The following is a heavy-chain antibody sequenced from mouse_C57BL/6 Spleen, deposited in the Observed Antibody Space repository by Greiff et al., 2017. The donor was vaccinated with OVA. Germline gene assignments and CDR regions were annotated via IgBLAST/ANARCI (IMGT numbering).Heavy chain of an antibody. D-gene: IGHD3-3*01. CDR1: GYTFTDYN. V-gene: IGHV1-22*01. Sequence: EVKLMESGPELVKPGASVKMSCKASGYTFTDYNMHWVKQSHGKSLEWIGYINPNNGGTSYNQKFKGKATLTVNKSSSTAYMELRSLTSEDSAVYYCARLGQRRVYYAMDYWGQGTSVTVSS. J-gene: IGHJ4*01. CDR2: INPNNGGT. CDR3: ARLGQRRVYYAMDY.